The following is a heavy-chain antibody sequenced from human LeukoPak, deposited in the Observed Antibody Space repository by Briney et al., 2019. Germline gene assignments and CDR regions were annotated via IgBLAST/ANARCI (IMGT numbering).Heavy chain of an antibody. J-gene: IGHJ5*02. CDR3: ARSLSAAGPFDP. V-gene: IGHV1-2*04. D-gene: IGHD6-13*01. Sequence: ASVKVSCKASGYSFTDYYIHWVRQAPGQDFGWMGWINPNSGDTKYAQKFQDWVTMTRDTSINTAYMDMSRLRSDDTAVYYCARSLSAAGPFDPWGQGTLVTVSS. CDR1: GYSFTDYY. CDR2: INPNSGDT.